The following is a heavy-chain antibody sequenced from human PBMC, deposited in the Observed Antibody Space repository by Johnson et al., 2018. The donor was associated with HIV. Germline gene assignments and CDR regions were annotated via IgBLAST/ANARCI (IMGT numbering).Heavy chain of an antibody. D-gene: IGHD3-22*01. CDR1: GFTFDDYG. CDR3: AIPYYYESGDYR. Sequence: VQLVESGGDLVRPGGSLRLSCAPSGFTFDDYGISWVRQVPGKGLEWVSGINWNGGITYYADSVKGRFTISRDNAKNSLYLQMNNLRAEDTALYYCAIPYYYESGDYRWGQGTMGTVSS. V-gene: IGHV3-20*04. J-gene: IGHJ3*01. CDR2: INWNGGIT.